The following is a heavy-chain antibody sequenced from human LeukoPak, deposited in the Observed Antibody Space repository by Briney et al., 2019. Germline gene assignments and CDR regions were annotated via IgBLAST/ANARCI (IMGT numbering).Heavy chain of an antibody. Sequence: PSETLSLTCTVSGGSISSGGYYWSWIRQPPEKGLEWIGEINHSGSTNYNPSLKSRVTISVDTSKNQFSLKLSSVTAADTAVYYCARVSFPREERDYWGQGTLVTVSS. D-gene: IGHD1-1*01. CDR2: INHSGST. V-gene: IGHV4-39*07. CDR3: ARVSFPREERDY. CDR1: GGSISSGGYY. J-gene: IGHJ4*02.